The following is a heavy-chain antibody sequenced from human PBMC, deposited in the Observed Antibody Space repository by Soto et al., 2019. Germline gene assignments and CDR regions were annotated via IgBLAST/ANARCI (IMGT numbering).Heavy chain of an antibody. CDR3: ARAGASAHSIAVAGLDY. Sequence: GGSLRLSCAASGFTFSSYSMNWVRQAPGKGLEWVSYFSSSSSTIYYADSVKGRFTISRDNAKNSLYLQMNSLRAEDTAVYYCARAGASAHSIAVAGLDYWGQGTLVTVSS. V-gene: IGHV3-48*01. J-gene: IGHJ4*02. CDR1: GFTFSSYS. D-gene: IGHD6-19*01. CDR2: FSSSSSTI.